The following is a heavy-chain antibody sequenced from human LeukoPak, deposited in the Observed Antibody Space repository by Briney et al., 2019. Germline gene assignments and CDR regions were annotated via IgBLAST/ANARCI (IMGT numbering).Heavy chain of an antibody. CDR3: ARQTVAGYRA. CDR2: INHSGST. D-gene: IGHD6-19*01. J-gene: IGHJ5*02. V-gene: IGHV4-34*01. CDR1: GGSFSGYY. Sequence: SETLSLTCAVYGGSFSGYYWSWIRQPPGKGLEWIGEINHSGSTNYNPSLKSRVTISVDTSKNQFFLKLSSVTAADTAVYYCARQTVAGYRAWGQGTLVTVSS.